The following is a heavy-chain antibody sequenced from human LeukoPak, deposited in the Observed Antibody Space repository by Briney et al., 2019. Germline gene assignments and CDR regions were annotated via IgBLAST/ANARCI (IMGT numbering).Heavy chain of an antibody. CDR2: FSHSGFP. V-gene: IGHV4-34*01. CDR3: ARTRYYYNSRSYGAPYYFDY. J-gene: IGHJ4*02. Sequence: PSETLSLTCAIYGGSFSGYSWTWIRQPPGKGLEWIGEFSHSGFPVYNPSLGGRVTISVDTSQNQFSLKLSSVTAADTAVYYCARTRYYYNSRSYGAPYYFDYWGQGTLVTVSS. CDR1: GGSFSGYS. D-gene: IGHD3-10*01.